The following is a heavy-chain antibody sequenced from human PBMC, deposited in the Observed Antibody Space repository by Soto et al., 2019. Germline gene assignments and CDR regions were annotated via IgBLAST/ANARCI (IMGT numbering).Heavy chain of an antibody. D-gene: IGHD3-10*01. V-gene: IGHV1-18*01. J-gene: IGHJ6*02. Sequence: ASVKVSCKASGYTFTNFGISWVRQAPGQGLEWMGWISAYNGNTNYAQKLQGRVTMTTDTSTSTAYMELRSLRSDDTAVYYCARDRGVLLCLGETDYYGMDVWGQGTTVTVSS. CDR3: ARDRGVLLCLGETDYYGMDV. CDR2: ISAYNGNT. CDR1: GYTFTNFG.